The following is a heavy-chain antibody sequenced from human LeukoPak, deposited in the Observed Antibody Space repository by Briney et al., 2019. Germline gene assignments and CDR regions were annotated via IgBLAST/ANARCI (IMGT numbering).Heavy chain of an antibody. CDR2: IKQDGSEK. J-gene: IGHJ4*02. CDR1: GFTFSTYW. V-gene: IGHV3-7*01. Sequence: GGSLRLSCAASGFTFSTYWISWVRQAPGKGLEWVANIKQDGSEKYYVDSVKGRFTISRDNAKNSLYLQMNSLRAEDTAVYYCARDSFDFDYWGQGTLVTVSS. CDR3: ARDSFDFDY.